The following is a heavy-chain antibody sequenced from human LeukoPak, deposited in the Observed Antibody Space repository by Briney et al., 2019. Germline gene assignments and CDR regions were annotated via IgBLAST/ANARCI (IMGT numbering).Heavy chain of an antibody. V-gene: IGHV1-46*01. CDR3: ARDQEGFDY. CDR1: GYTFTSNY. J-gene: IGHJ4*02. Sequence: GASVKVSCKASGYTFTSNYIHWVRQAPGQGLEWMGMIYPRDGSTSYAQKFQGRVTVTRDTSTSTVHMELSGLRSEDTAVYYCARDQEGFDYGGQETLVPVSS. CDR2: IYPRDGST.